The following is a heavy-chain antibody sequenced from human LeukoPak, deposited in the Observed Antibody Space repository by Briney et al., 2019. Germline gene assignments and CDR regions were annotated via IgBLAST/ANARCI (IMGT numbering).Heavy chain of an antibody. CDR3: ARGASEGYYYFYYYMDV. Sequence: GASVKVSCKASGYTFTSSDINWVRQATGQGLEWMGWMNPNSGNTGYAQKFQGRVTMTRNTSISTAYMELSSLRSEDTAVCYCARGASEGYYYFYYYMDVWGKGTTVTVSS. J-gene: IGHJ6*03. CDR2: MNPNSGNT. CDR1: GYTFTSSD. V-gene: IGHV1-8*01.